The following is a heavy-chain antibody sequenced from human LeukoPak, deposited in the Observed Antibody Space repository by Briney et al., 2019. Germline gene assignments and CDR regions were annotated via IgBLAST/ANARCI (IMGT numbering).Heavy chain of an antibody. CDR1: GGSFSGYY. CDR3: ARFGGITMVRGAYYFDY. V-gene: IGHV4-34*01. D-gene: IGHD3-10*01. J-gene: IGHJ4*02. Sequence: SETLSLTRAVYGGSFSGYYWSWIRQPPGKGLEWIGEINHSGSTNYNPSLKSRVTISVDTSKNQFSLKLSSVTAADTAVYYCARFGGITMVRGAYYFDYWGQGTLVTVSS. CDR2: INHSGST.